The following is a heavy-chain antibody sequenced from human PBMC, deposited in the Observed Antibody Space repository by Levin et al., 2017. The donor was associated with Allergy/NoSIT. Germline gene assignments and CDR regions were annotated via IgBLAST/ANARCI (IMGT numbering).Heavy chain of an antibody. CDR1: GFTFKNYG. J-gene: IGHJ4*02. CDR2: ISYDAINK. D-gene: IGHD2-2*02. V-gene: IGHV3-30*18. CDR3: AKDNKPSAQVLLYGGPFDY. Sequence: GESLKISCAVSGFTFKNYGMHWVRQAPGKGLEWVAVISYDAINKYYTDSVKGRFTISRDNSKNTLYLQMNSLRAEDTAVYYCAKDNKPSAQVLLYGGPFDYWGQGTLVTVSS.